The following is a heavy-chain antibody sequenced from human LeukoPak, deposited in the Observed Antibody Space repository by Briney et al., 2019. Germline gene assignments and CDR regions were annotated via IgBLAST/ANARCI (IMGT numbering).Heavy chain of an antibody. CDR1: GGTFSSYA. CDR3: ARDLGIAAADNWFDP. D-gene: IGHD6-13*01. J-gene: IGHJ5*02. Sequence: ASVKVSCKASGGTFSSYAISWVRQAPGQGLEWMGGIIPILGTANYAQKFQGRVTITTDESTSTAYMELSSLRSEDTAVYYCARDLGIAAADNWFDPWGQGTLVTVSS. V-gene: IGHV1-69*05. CDR2: IIPILGTA.